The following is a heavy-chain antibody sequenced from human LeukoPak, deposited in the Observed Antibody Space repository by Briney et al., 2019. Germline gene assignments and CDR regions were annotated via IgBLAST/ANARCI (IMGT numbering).Heavy chain of an antibody. J-gene: IGHJ4*02. Sequence: PGGSLRLSCAASGFTFSNYAMSWVRQAPGKRLERVSGISGTSGTINYADPVKGRFTISRDNSKNTVYLQMNSLRAEDTAVYYCAKRLGDQRAFDYWGQGTLVTVSS. CDR2: ISGTSGTI. D-gene: IGHD2-21*02. CDR1: GFTFSNYA. V-gene: IGHV3-23*01. CDR3: AKRLGDQRAFDY.